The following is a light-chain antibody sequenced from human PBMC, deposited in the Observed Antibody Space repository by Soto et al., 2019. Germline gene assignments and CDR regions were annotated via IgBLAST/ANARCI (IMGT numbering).Light chain of an antibody. J-gene: IGLJ1*01. V-gene: IGLV2-8*01. Sequence: QSVLTRPPSASGSPGQSVTISCTGTKNDIGVYDFVSWYQHHPGKAPRLIIYEVVQRPSGVPDRFSGSKSGNTASLTVSGLQAADEADYFCTSYAGSSTYVFGSGTKVTVL. CDR3: TSYAGSSTYV. CDR2: EVV. CDR1: KNDIGVYDF.